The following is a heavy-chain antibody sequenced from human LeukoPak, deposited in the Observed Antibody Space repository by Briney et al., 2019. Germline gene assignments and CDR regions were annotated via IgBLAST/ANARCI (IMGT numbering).Heavy chain of an antibody. CDR3: ARETWGSYRGGAFDI. V-gene: IGHV1-69*05. D-gene: IGHD1-26*01. CDR1: GGTFSSYA. CDR2: IIPIFGTA. J-gene: IGHJ3*02. Sequence: ASVKVSCKASGGTFSSYAISWVRQAPGQGLECMGRIIPIFGTANYAQKFQGRVTITTDESTSTAYMELSSLRSEDTAVYYCARETWGSYRGGAFDIWGQGTMVTVSS.